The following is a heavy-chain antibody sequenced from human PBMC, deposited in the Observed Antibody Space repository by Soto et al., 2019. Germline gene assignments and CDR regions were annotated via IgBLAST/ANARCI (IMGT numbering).Heavy chain of an antibody. J-gene: IGHJ6*03. CDR2: ISAYNGNT. Sequence: QDQLVQSGVEVKKPGASVKVSCKASGYSFTNYGITWVRQAPGQGFEWMGWISAYNGNTNYAQKSQGRVTLTTDASTSTAYLELRSLRSDDTAVYYCARDRGVAPPVAGNTHYYYYMDVWGKGTTVTVSS. CDR1: GYSFTNYG. CDR3: ARDRGVAPPVAGNTHYYYYMDV. V-gene: IGHV1-18*01. D-gene: IGHD6-19*01.